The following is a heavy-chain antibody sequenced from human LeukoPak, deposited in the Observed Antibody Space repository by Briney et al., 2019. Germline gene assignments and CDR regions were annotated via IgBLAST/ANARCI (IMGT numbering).Heavy chain of an antibody. Sequence: GGSLRLSCAASGFTLNTYWMHWVRQAPGKGLVRVARVHREGTTTAYADSVKGRFTISRDNAKNTLYLQMTNLRAEDTAVYYCARDSDWILFDYWGRGTLVTVSS. CDR1: GFTLNTYW. D-gene: IGHD3/OR15-3a*01. CDR3: ARDSDWILFDY. V-gene: IGHV3-74*03. J-gene: IGHJ4*02. CDR2: VHREGTTT.